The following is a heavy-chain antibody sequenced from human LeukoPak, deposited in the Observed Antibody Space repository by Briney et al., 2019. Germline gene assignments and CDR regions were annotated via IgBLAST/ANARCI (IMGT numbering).Heavy chain of an antibody. CDR2: ISESGDRT. J-gene: IGHJ4*02. CDR3: AKDSANRLYSYPDF. CDR1: GLTFGTYA. D-gene: IGHD2-21*01. V-gene: IGHV3-23*01. Sequence: PGGSLRLSCVVSGLTFGTYAMSWVRQAPGKGLEWVSGISESGDRTNYADSVKGRFTISRDNSKNTLYLRMNSLRAEDTAVYYCAKDSANRLYSYPDFWGQGTLVTVSS.